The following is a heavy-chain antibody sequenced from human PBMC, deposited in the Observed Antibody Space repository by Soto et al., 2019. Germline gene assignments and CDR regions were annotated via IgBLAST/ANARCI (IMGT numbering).Heavy chain of an antibody. D-gene: IGHD4-17*01. CDR3: AREMGAYGGNSLDY. CDR2: IYYSGNT. J-gene: IGHJ4*02. V-gene: IGHV4-31*03. CDR1: GGSISNGGYY. Sequence: PSETLSLTCTVSGGSISNGGYYWSWIRQQPGKGLEWIGHIYYSGNTFYNPSLKSRVTISVDTSKNQFSLKLTSVTAADTAVYYCAREMGAYGGNSLDYWGQGTLVTVSS.